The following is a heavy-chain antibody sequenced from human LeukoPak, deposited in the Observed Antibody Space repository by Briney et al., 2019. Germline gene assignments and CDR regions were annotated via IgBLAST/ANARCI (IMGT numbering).Heavy chain of an antibody. J-gene: IGHJ3*02. CDR1: SGSISSNTSY. Sequence: SETLSLTCTVSSGSISSNTSYWGWIRQPPGKGLEWIGSIYYSGSTYLSPSFKSRVTISVDTSKNRFSLNLSSVTAADTAVYYCAVNGGGKAFDIWGQGTMVTVSS. D-gene: IGHD3-16*01. CDR2: IYYSGST. CDR3: AVNGGGKAFDI. V-gene: IGHV4-39*01.